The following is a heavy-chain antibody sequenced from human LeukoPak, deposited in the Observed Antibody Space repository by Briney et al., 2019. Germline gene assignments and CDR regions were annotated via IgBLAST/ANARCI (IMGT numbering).Heavy chain of an antibody. J-gene: IGHJ4*02. CDR3: ARGPSMYYDFWSGSYSHDY. CDR2: INTDGSST. D-gene: IGHD3-3*01. CDR1: GFTFSSYW. Sequence: PGGSLRLSCAASGFTFSSYWMHWVRQAPGKGLVWVSRINTDGSSTSYADSVKGRFTISRDNAKNTLYLQMNSLRAEDTAVYYCARGPSMYYDFWSGSYSHDYWGQGTLVTVSS. V-gene: IGHV3-74*01.